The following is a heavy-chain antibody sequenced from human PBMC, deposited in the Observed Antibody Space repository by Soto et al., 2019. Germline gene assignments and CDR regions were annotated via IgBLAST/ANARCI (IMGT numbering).Heavy chain of an antibody. CDR2: TPYDGSSR. CDR1: GFTFSSYA. CDR3: ARPGKWLQSHVDY. J-gene: IGHJ4*02. Sequence: GGSLRVSCAASGFTFSSYAMHWVRQAPGKGLEWVAVTPYDGSSRYYADSVKGRFTISRDNSKNTLFLQMNSLRPDDTAVYYCARPGKWLQSHVDYWGPGTLVTVSS. V-gene: IGHV3-30-3*01. D-gene: IGHD6-19*01.